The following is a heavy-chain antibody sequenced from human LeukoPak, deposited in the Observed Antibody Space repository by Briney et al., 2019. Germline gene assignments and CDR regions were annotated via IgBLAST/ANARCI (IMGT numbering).Heavy chain of an antibody. CDR1: GFTFSSYE. V-gene: IGHV3-48*03. J-gene: IGHJ4*02. Sequence: GGSLRLSCAASGFTFSSYEMDWVRQAPGKGLEWVSYISSSGSNISYADSVKGRFTISRDNAKNSLYLQMNSLRAEDTAVYYCASPNYYDSSGYYYWFDYWGQGTLVTVSS. CDR3: ASPNYYDSSGYYYWFDY. D-gene: IGHD3-22*01. CDR2: ISSSGSNI.